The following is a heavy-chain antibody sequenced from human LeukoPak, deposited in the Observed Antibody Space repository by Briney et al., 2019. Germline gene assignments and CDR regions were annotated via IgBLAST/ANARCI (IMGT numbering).Heavy chain of an antibody. J-gene: IGHJ3*02. V-gene: IGHV3-73*01. D-gene: IGHD2-2*03. Sequence: GGSLRLSCAASGFTFSGSAMYWVRQASGKGLEWVGRIRSKADNYATLYAASVKGRFTISRDDSRNTAYLQMNSLKTEDTAVYYCTRLDNAFDIWGQGTMVTVSS. CDR1: GFTFSGSA. CDR2: IRSKADNYAT. CDR3: TRLDNAFDI.